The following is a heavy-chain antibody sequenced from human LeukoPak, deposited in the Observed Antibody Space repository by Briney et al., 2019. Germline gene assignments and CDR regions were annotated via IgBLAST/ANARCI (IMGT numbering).Heavy chain of an antibody. V-gene: IGHV1-69*06. D-gene: IGHD3-9*01. CDR2: IIPIFGTA. J-gene: IGHJ5*02. CDR3: ARGNYDILTGFRPRGNWFDP. Sequence: GASVKLSCKASGGTFSSYAISWVRRAPGHGLEWMGGIIPIFGTANYAQKFQGRVTITAGKSKSTAYMELSSLRSEDTAVYYCARGNYDILTGFRPRGNWFDPGGRGTLVTVSS. CDR1: GGTFSSYA.